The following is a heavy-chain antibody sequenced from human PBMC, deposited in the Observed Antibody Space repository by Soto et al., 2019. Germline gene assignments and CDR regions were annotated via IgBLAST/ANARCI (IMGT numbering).Heavy chain of an antibody. J-gene: IGHJ2*01. CDR3: AKIGAGSYYGDWYFDL. CDR1: GFTFSSYG. V-gene: IGHV3-30*18. D-gene: IGHD1-26*01. Sequence: QVQLVESGGGVVQPGRSLRLSCAASGFTFSSYGMHWVRQAPGKGLECVAVISYDGSNKYYADSVKGRFTISRDNSKNTLYLQMNSLRAEDTAVYYCAKIGAGSYYGDWYFDLWGRGTLVTVSS. CDR2: ISYDGSNK.